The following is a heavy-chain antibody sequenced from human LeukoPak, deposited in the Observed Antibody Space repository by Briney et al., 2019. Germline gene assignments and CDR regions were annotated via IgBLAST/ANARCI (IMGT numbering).Heavy chain of an antibody. Sequence: AGGSLRLSCAASGFTFSSYGMSWVRQAPGKGLEWVSAISGSGGSTYYADSVKGRFTISRDNSKNTLYLQMNSLRAEDTAVYYCARNPAYCGGDCQFDYWGQGTLVTVSS. J-gene: IGHJ4*02. CDR3: ARNPAYCGGDCQFDY. CDR1: GFTFSSYG. V-gene: IGHV3-23*01. CDR2: ISGSGGST. D-gene: IGHD2-21*02.